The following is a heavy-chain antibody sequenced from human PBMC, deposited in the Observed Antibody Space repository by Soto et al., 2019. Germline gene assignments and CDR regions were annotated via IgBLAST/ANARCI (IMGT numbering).Heavy chain of an antibody. CDR3: ARDRERSGYDWTIDY. V-gene: IGHV1-18*01. Sequence: ASVKVSCKASGYTFTSYGISWVRQAPGQGLEWMGWISAYNGNTNYAQKLQGRVTMTTDTSTSTAYMELRSLRSDDTAVYYCARDRERSGYDWTIDYWGQGTLVTGSS. D-gene: IGHD5-12*01. CDR1: GYTFTSYG. J-gene: IGHJ4*02. CDR2: ISAYNGNT.